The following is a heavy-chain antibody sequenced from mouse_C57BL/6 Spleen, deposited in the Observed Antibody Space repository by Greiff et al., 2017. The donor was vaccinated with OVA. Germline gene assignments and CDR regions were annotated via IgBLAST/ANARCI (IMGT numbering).Heavy chain of an antibody. CDR1: GYTFTSYW. D-gene: IGHD2-3*01. V-gene: IGHV1-50*01. CDR2: IDPSDSYT. J-gene: IGHJ2*01. Sequence: QVQLQQPGAELVKPGASVKLSCKASGYTFTSYWMQWVKQRPGQGLEWIGEIDPSDSYTNYNQKFKGKATLTVDTSSSTAYMQLSSLTSEDSAVYYCARGHGYWDYWGKGTTLTVSS. CDR3: ARGHGYWDY.